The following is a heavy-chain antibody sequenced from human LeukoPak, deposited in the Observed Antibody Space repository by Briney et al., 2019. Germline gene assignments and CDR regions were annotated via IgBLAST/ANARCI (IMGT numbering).Heavy chain of an antibody. CDR3: ASPDAGHDILTGYYIGSASDI. V-gene: IGHV1-69*13. J-gene: IGHJ3*02. D-gene: IGHD3-9*01. Sequence: GASVKVSCKASGGTFSSYATSWVRQAPGQGLEWMGGIIPIFGTANYAQKFQGRVTITADESTSTAYMELSSLRSEDTAVYYCASPDAGHDILTGYYIGSASDIWGQGTMVTVSS. CDR1: GGTFSSYA. CDR2: IIPIFGTA.